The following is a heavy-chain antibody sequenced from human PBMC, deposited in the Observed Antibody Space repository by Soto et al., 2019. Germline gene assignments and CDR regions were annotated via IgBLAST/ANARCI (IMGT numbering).Heavy chain of an antibody. J-gene: IGHJ4*02. CDR1: GFTFSSYG. CDR3: AKTPIMITFGGVIVDFDY. D-gene: IGHD3-16*02. Sequence: PGGSLRLSCAASGFTFSSYGMHWVRQAPGKGLEWVAVISYDESNKYYADTVKGRFTISRDNYKKKLNLKMKSLKAEDTAVYYCAKTPIMITFGGVIVDFDYWGQGT. CDR2: ISYDESNK. V-gene: IGHV3-30*18.